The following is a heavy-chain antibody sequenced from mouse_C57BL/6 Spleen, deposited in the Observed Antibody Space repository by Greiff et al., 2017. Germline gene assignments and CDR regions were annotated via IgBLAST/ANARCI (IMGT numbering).Heavy chain of an antibody. CDR3: ARNTTVVASFAY. CDR2: IWSGGST. D-gene: IGHD1-1*01. Sequence: VQLQQSGPGLVQPSQSLSITCTVSGFSFTSYGVHWVRQSPGKGLEWLGVIWSGGSTDYNEAFISRLVISTDNSKSQVFLKMNSLQADDTAIYYCARNTTVVASFAYWGQGTLVTVSA. J-gene: IGHJ3*01. V-gene: IGHV2-2*01. CDR1: GFSFTSYG.